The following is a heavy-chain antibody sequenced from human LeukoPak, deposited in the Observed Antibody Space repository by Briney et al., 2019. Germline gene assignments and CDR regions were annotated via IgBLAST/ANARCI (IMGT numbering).Heavy chain of an antibody. CDR1: GASIRSGGDY. V-gene: IGHV4-31*03. Sequence: SQTLSLTCTVSGASIRSGGDYWSWIRQHPGKGLEWIGYIYYNGNPYCNPSLKSRVTISVDTSKNQFSLKLNSVTAADTAVYYCARSITMIRGWFDPWGQGTLVTVSS. CDR2: IYYNGNP. J-gene: IGHJ5*02. CDR3: ARSITMIRGWFDP. D-gene: IGHD3-10*01.